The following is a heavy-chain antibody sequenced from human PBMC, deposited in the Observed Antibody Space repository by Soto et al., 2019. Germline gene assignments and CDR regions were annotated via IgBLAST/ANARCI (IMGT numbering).Heavy chain of an antibody. V-gene: IGHV1-69*01. CDR1: GGTFSSYA. Sequence: QVQLVQSGAEVKKPGSSVKVSCKASGGTFSSYAISWVRQAPGQGLEWMGGIIPIFGTANYAQKFQGRGTITADESTSTAYMELSSLRSEDTAMYYCARDREGDIVVVPAAIRWNYYYGMDVWGQGTTVTVSS. D-gene: IGHD2-2*02. J-gene: IGHJ6*02. CDR2: IIPIFGTA. CDR3: ARDREGDIVVVPAAIRWNYYYGMDV.